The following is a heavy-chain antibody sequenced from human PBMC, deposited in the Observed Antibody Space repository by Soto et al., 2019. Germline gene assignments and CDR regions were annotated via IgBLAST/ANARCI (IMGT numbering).Heavy chain of an antibody. CDR1: GGSISSGGYY. CDR2: IYYSGGT. D-gene: IGHD6-13*01. V-gene: IGHV4-31*03. CDR3: ASQQLVSYYFDY. Sequence: PSETLSLTCTVSGGSISSGGYYWSWIRQHPGKGLEWIGYIYYSGGTYYNPSLKSRVTISVDTSKNQSSLKLSSVTAADTAVYYCASQQLVSYYFDYWGQGTLVTVSS. J-gene: IGHJ4*02.